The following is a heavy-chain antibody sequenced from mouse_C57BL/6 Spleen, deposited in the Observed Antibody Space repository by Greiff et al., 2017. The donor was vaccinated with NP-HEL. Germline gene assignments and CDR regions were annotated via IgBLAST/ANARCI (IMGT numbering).Heavy chain of an antibody. CDR1: GYAFSSSW. V-gene: IGHV1-82*01. D-gene: IGHD2-3*01. CDR2: IYPGDGDT. CDR3: ARGWLLRDYYAMDY. J-gene: IGHJ4*01. Sequence: VQLQQSGPELVKPGASVKISCKASGYAFSSSWMNWVKQRPGKGLEWIGRIYPGDGDTNYNGKFKGKATLTADISSSTAYMQLSSLTSEDSAVYFCARGWLLRDYYAMDYWGQGTSVTVSS.